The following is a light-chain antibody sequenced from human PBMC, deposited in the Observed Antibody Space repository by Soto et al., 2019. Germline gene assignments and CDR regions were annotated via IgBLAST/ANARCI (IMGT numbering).Light chain of an antibody. V-gene: IGKV1-5*01. Sequence: DIQMTQSPSTLSASVGDRVTITCRASQSINIWLAWYQQKPGKDPKLLIFDASSLESGVPSRFSCSGSGTEFTLTISSLQTDDFATYYCQHYNSYSWTVGQGTQVEIK. CDR3: QHYNSYSWT. J-gene: IGKJ1*01. CDR2: DAS. CDR1: QSINIW.